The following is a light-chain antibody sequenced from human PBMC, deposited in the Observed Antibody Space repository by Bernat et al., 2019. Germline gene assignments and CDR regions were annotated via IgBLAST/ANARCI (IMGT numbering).Light chain of an antibody. J-gene: IGKJ1*01. V-gene: IGKV2-28*01. CDR3: MQAVAFART. Sequence: NPGESASMSCRSSESLLPSTGNNYLFWYVQRPGQSPQLLLSLAFNRASRVPDRFSGSGSVTDFTLKISKVEPDDVGKDYCMQAVAFARTFGQGTMLEIK. CDR1: ESLLPSTGNNY. CDR2: LAF.